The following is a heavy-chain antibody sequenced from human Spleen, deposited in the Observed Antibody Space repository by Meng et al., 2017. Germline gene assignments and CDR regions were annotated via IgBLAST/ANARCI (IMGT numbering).Heavy chain of an antibody. V-gene: IGHV4-31*03. J-gene: IGHJ4*02. D-gene: IGHD5-24*01. Sequence: SETLSLTCTVSGGSISSGGYYWSWIRQHPGKGLEWIGYIYYSGSTYYNPSLKSRVTISVDTSKNQFSLKLSSVTAADTAVYYCARETKSRDGYKTFDYWGQGTRVTGYS. CDR1: GGSISSGGYY. CDR2: IYYSGST. CDR3: ARETKSRDGYKTFDY.